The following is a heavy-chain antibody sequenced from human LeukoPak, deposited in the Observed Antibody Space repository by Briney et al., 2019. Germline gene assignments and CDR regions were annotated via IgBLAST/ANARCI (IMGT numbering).Heavy chain of an antibody. J-gene: IGHJ4*02. CDR1: GFTFSNAW. CDR3: TTAALWFGELSG. V-gene: IGHV3-15*01. D-gene: IGHD3-10*01. CDR2: IKSKTDGGTT. Sequence: GGSLRLSCAASGFTFSNAWMSWVRQAPGKGLEWVGRIKSKTDGGTTDYAALVKGRFTISRDDSKNTLYLQMNSLKTEDTAVYYCTTAALWFGELSGWGQGTLVTVSS.